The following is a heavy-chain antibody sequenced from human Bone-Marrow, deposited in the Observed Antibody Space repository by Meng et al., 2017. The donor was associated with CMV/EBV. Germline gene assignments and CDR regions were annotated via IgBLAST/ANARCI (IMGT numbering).Heavy chain of an antibody. V-gene: IGHV1-46*01. Sequence: ASVKVSCKASEYTFTSYYMHWVRQAPGQGLEWMGIINPSGGSTSYAQKFQGRVTMTRDTSTSTVYMELSSLRSEDTAVYYCARGPVGGTRIAAAGMDYWGQGTLVTVSS. CDR3: ARGPVGGTRIAAAGMDY. CDR2: INPSGGST. J-gene: IGHJ4*02. CDR1: EYTFTSYY. D-gene: IGHD6-13*01.